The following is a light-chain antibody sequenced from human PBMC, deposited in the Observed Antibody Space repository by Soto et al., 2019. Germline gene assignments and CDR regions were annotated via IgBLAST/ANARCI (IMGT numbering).Light chain of an antibody. CDR1: QSVSSN. CDR2: GAS. CDR3: QQYNNWPPLT. V-gene: IGKV3-15*01. Sequence: EIVMTQSPATLSVSPGERATLSYRASQSVSSNLAWYQQKPGQAPRLLIYGASTRATGIPARFSGSGSGTEFPLTISSLQSEDFAVYYCQQYNNWPPLTFGGGTKVEIK. J-gene: IGKJ4*01.